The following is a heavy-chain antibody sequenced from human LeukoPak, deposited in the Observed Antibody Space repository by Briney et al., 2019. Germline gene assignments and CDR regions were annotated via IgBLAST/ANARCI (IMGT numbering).Heavy chain of an antibody. CDR1: SGSFGDDY. CDR2: IDHGGST. CDR3: ARFSSLTWGDWGDAFDV. J-gene: IGHJ3*01. Sequence: SETLSLSCTIYSGSFGDDYWGWIRQAPGKGLEWIGEIDHGGSTNYNPSLASRVIASRNTSKNQFFLNVTSVTVADTALHYCARFSSLTWGDWGDAFDVWGRGTMVTVSS. D-gene: IGHD2-21*02. V-gene: IGHV4-34*01.